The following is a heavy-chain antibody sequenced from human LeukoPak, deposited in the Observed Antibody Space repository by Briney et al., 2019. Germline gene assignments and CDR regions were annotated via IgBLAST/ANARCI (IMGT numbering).Heavy chain of an antibody. D-gene: IGHD2-2*01. V-gene: IGHV3-66*01. Sequence: GGSLRLSCAASGFTVSSNSMNWVRQAPGKGLEWVSVKTGGGTHYGDSVKGRFIVSTDSSTTVSLQMNNLRAEDTAVYFCARGQEVFSSPWQWGPKKKSHYTSMDVWGQGTTVTVSS. CDR2: KTGGGT. CDR3: ARGQEVFSSPWQWGPKKKSHYTSMDV. J-gene: IGHJ6*02. CDR1: GFTVSSNS.